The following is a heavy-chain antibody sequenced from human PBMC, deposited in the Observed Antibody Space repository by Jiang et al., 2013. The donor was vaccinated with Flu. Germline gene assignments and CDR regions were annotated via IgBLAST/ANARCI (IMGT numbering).Heavy chain of an antibody. Sequence: GAEVKKPGASVKVSCKASGYTFTAYAIHWVRQAPGHRLEWMGWINAGNGNTKYSQEFQGRVSITRDTSARTIYMELSSLRSEDLAVYFCARGAESCSSTLCYIFDYWGQGTLVTVSS. CDR3: ARGAESCSSTLCYIFDY. D-gene: IGHD2-2*02. J-gene: IGHJ4*02. CDR2: INAGNGNT. V-gene: IGHV1-3*03. CDR1: GYTFTAYA.